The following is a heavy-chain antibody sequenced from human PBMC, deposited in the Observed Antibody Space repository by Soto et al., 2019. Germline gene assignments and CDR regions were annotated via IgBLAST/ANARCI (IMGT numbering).Heavy chain of an antibody. CDR2: ISSNGVGT. CDR3: AKDREGYCSSTSCLYYFDS. J-gene: IGHJ4*02. V-gene: IGHV3-64*01. CDR1: GFTLSGYA. Sequence: GGSLRLSCAASGFTLSGYAMDWVRQAPGKGLEYVSGISSNGVGTYYANSVQGRFTISRDNSKNTVYLQMGSLRPEDMAVYYCAKDREGYCSSTSCLYYFDSWGQGTQVTVSS. D-gene: IGHD2-2*01.